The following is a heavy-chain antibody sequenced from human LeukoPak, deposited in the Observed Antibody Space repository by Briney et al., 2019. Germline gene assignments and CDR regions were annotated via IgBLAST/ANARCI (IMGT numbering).Heavy chain of an antibody. CDR3: ALPSVIGTSTYYFDY. D-gene: IGHD3-16*02. V-gene: IGHV1-69*13. J-gene: IGHJ4*02. CDR2: VIPMFAAA. CDR1: GGTFSTFA. Sequence: ASVKISCKASGGTFSTFAISWVRQAPGQGLEWMGGVIPMFAAANYPQKFQGRLTIIADEPTSSAHMELTSLRAEDTAIYYCALPSVIGTSTYYFDYWGQGTLVTVSS.